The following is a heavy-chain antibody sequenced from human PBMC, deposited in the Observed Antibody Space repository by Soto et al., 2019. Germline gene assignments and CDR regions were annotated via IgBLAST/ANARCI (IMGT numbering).Heavy chain of an antibody. J-gene: IGHJ6*03. CDR2: IYYSGST. V-gene: IGHV4-59*01. Sequence: SETLSLTCTVSGGSMSYYYWSWIRQPPGKGLEWMGYIYYSGSTNYNPSLKSRVTISVDTSKNQFSLKLTSVTAADTAVYYCARDGGYSDYDRYYYYMDVWGRGTTVTVSS. CDR1: GGSMSYYY. D-gene: IGHD5-12*01. CDR3: ARDGGYSDYDRYYYYMDV.